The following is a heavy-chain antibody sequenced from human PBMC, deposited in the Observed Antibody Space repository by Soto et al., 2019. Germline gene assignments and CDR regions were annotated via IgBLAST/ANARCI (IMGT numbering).Heavy chain of an antibody. CDR2: FFSDAER. D-gene: IGHD4-17*01. CDR3: AQMDGDYNYYAMDV. J-gene: IGHJ6*02. V-gene: IGHV2-26*01. Sequence: QVTLKESGPVLVKPTETLTLTCTVSGFSLNNPRMGVSWIRQPPGKPLEWLAHFFSDAERSYSASMQSRLTMSTDTSGSQVVLTMTNMDPVDTATYFCAQMDGDYNYYAMDVWGQGTTVTVSS. CDR1: GFSLNNPRMG.